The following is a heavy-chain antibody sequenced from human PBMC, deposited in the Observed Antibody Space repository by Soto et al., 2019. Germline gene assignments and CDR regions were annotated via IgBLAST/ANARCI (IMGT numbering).Heavy chain of an antibody. V-gene: IGHV3-30*18. J-gene: IGHJ6*02. D-gene: IGHD2-15*01. CDR2: ISYDGSNK. CDR3: AKDCRGRSYYYYGMDV. CDR1: GFTFSSYG. Sequence: QVQLVESGGGVVQPGRSLRLSCAASGFTFSSYGMHWVRQAPGKGLEWVAVISYDGSNKYYADSVKGRFTISRDNSKNTLYLQMNSLRAEDTAVYYCAKDCRGRSYYYYGMDVWGQGTTVTVSS.